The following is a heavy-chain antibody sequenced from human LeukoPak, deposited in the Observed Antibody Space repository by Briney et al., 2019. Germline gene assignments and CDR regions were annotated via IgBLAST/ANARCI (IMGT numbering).Heavy chain of an antibody. J-gene: IGHJ6*03. CDR3: ARATPYYYYMDV. Sequence: SETLSLTCTVSGGSISSSSYYWGWIRQPPGKGLEWIGSIYYSGSTYYNPSLKSRVTISVDTSKNQFSLKLSSVTAADTAVYHCARATPYYYYMDVWGKGTTVTVSS. CDR1: GGSISSSSYY. CDR2: IYYSGST. V-gene: IGHV4-39*07.